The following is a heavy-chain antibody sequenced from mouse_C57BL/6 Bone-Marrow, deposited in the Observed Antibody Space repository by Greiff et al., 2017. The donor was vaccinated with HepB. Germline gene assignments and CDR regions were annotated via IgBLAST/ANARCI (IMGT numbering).Heavy chain of an antibody. D-gene: IGHD2-4*01. CDR1: GYTFTSYW. J-gene: IGHJ3*01. CDR2: IYPGSGST. Sequence: LVESGAELVKPGASVKMSCKASGYTFTSYWITWVKQRPGQGLEWIGDIYPGSGSTNYNEKFKSKATLTVDTSSSTAYMQLSSLTSEDSAVYYCSTIYYDYEGFAYWGQGTLVTVSA. V-gene: IGHV1-55*01. CDR3: STIYYDYEGFAY.